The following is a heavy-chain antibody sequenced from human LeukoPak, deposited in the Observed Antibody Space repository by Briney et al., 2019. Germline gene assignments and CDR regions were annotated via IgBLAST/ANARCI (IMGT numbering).Heavy chain of an antibody. CDR3: ARGLAYYDFWSGYSGWFDP. V-gene: IGHV4-34*01. CDR1: GGSFSGYY. D-gene: IGHD3-3*01. J-gene: IGHJ5*02. CDR2: INHSGST. Sequence: SETLSITCAVYGGSFSGYYWSWIRQPPGKGLEWIGEINHSGSTNYNPSLKSRVTISVDTSENQFSLKLSSVTAADTAIYYCARGLAYYDFWSGYSGWFDPWGQGILVAVSS.